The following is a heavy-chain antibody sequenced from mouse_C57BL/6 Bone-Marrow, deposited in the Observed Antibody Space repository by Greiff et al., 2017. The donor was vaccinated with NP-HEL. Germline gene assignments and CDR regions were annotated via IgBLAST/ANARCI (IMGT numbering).Heavy chain of an antibody. CDR2: IDPSDSYT. D-gene: IGHD1-1*02. CDR3: ARGTMVHYFDY. CDR1: GYTFTSYW. J-gene: IGHJ2*01. Sequence: QVQLQQPGAELVKPGASVKLSCKASGYTFTSYWMQWVKQRPGQGLEWIGEIDPSDSYTNYNQKFKGKATLTVDTSSSTAYMRLSSLTSEDSAVYYCARGTMVHYFDYWGQGTTLTVSS. V-gene: IGHV1-50*01.